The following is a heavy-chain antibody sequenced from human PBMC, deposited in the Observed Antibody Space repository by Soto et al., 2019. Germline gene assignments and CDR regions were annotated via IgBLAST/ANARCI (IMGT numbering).Heavy chain of an antibody. D-gene: IGHD3-10*01. CDR3: ARDIYGSASYPAGGMDV. J-gene: IGHJ6*02. CDR2: ISSSSSYT. CDR1: GFTFSDYY. V-gene: IGHV3-11*05. Sequence: QVQLVESGGGLVKPGGSLRLSCAASGFTFSDYYMSWIRQAPGKGLEWVSYISSSSSYTNYADSVKGRFTISRDNAKNSLYLQMNSLRAEDTAVYYCARDIYGSASYPAGGMDVWGQGTTVTVSS.